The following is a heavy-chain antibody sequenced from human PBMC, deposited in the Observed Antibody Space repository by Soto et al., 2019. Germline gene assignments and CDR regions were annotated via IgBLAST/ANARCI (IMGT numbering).Heavy chain of an antibody. J-gene: IGHJ4*02. CDR1: GGTFSSSA. CDR2: IIPIFGTA. V-gene: IGHV1-69*13. Sequence: SVKVSCKASGGTFSSSAISWVRQAPGQGLEWMGGIIPIFGTANYAQKFQGRVTITADESTSTAYMELSSLRSEDTAVYYCAKRVGDYWAFDKWGQGNPVPVSS. D-gene: IGHD2-8*02. CDR3: AKRVGDYWAFDK.